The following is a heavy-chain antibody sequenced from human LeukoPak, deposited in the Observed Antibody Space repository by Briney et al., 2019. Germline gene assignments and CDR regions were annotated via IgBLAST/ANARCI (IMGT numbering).Heavy chain of an antibody. Sequence: ASVKVSCKASGYTFTSYYMHWVRQAPGQGLEWMGIINPSGGSTSYAQKFQGRVTITAGESTSTAYMELSSLRSEDTAVYYCARWGYDILTGYYNRRKPRYYFDYWGQGTLVTVSS. CDR3: ARWGYDILTGYYNRRKPRYYFDY. D-gene: IGHD3-9*01. V-gene: IGHV1-46*01. CDR1: GYTFTSYY. J-gene: IGHJ4*02. CDR2: INPSGGST.